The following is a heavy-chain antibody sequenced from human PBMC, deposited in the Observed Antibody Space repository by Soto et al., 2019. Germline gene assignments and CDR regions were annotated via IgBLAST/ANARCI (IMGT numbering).Heavy chain of an antibody. J-gene: IGHJ4*02. CDR2: ISGSGGST. Sequence: GGSLRLSCGSSGLTFSSYAMSWVRQAPGKGLEWVSAISGSGGSTYYADSVKGRFTISRDNSKNTLYLQMNSLRAEDTAVYYCAKAWPSGVTYNDYWGQGTLVTVSS. CDR3: AKAWPSGVTYNDY. D-gene: IGHD1-20*01. V-gene: IGHV3-23*01. CDR1: GLTFSSYA.